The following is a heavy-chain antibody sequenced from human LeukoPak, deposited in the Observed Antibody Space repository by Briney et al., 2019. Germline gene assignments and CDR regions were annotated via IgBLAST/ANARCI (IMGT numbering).Heavy chain of an antibody. CDR3: ARSNYCSGGTCFYYYYMDV. V-gene: IGHV4-34*01. D-gene: IGHD2-15*01. CDR1: GGSFSGYY. J-gene: IGHJ6*03. CDR2: INHSGST. Sequence: SETLSLTCAVYGGSFSGYYWGWIRQPPGKGLEWIGSINHSGSTYYNPSLKSRVTISLDTSKNQFSLKLSSVTAADTAVYYCARSNYCSGGTCFYYYYMDVWGKGATVTVSS.